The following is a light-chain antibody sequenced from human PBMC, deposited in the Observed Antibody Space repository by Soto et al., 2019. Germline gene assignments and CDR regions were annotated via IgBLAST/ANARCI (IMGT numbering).Light chain of an antibody. V-gene: IGLV4-69*01. Sequence: QPVLTQSPSASASLGASVKLTCTLSSGHNSYAIAWHQQQPEKGPRYLMKLNSDGSHSSGDGIPDRFSGSSSGAERYLTISSLQSEYEADYYCQTWATDIHVVFGGGTKLTVL. CDR3: QTWATDIHVV. CDR1: SGHNSYA. CDR2: LNSDGSH. J-gene: IGLJ2*01.